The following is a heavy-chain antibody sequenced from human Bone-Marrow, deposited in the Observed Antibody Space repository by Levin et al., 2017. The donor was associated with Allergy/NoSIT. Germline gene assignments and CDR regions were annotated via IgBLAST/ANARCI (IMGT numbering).Heavy chain of an antibody. V-gene: IGHV3-33*01. CDR3: ARDLRNGTSTDYYFDY. D-gene: IGHD1-1*01. CDR1: GFTFSSYG. CDR2: IWYDGSNK. Sequence: PGGSLRLSCAASGFTFSSYGMHWVRQAPGKGLEWVAVIWYDGSNKYYADSVKGRFTISRDNSKNTLYLQMNSLRAEDTAVYYCARDLRNGTSTDYYFDYWGQGTLVTVSS. J-gene: IGHJ4*02.